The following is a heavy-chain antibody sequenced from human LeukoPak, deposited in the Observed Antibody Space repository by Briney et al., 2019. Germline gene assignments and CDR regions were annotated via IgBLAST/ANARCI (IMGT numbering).Heavy chain of an antibody. J-gene: IGHJ3*02. V-gene: IGHV1-24*01. CDR2: FDPEDGET. CDR1: GYTLTELS. D-gene: IGHD3-22*01. Sequence: ASVKVSCKVSGYTLTELSVHWVRQAPGKGLEWMGGFDPEDGETIYAQKFQGRVTMTEDTSTDTAYMELSSLRSEDTAVYYCATVTYYYDSSGFAFDIWGQGTMVTVSS. CDR3: ATVTYYYDSSGFAFDI.